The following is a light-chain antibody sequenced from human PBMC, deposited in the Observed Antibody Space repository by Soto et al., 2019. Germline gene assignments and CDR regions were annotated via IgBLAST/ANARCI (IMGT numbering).Light chain of an antibody. Sequence: QSVLTQPPSASGTPGQRVTISCSGSSSNIGSNTVNWYQQLPGTAPKLLIYSHNQRPSGVPDRFSASKSGTSASLAISGLQSEDEAGYYCAAWDDSLNGVVFGGGTKLTVL. CDR1: SSNIGSNT. CDR2: SHN. V-gene: IGLV1-44*01. J-gene: IGLJ2*01. CDR3: AAWDDSLNGVV.